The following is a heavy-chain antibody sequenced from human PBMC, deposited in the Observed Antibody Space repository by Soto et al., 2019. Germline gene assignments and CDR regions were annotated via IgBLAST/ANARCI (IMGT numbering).Heavy chain of an antibody. V-gene: IGHV1-2*04. J-gene: IGHJ6*02. CDR1: GYTFTGYY. CDR3: ARDLPIVATPHHYYYGMDV. CDR2: INPNSGGT. Sequence: ASVKVSCKASGYTFTGYYMHWVRQAPGQGLEWMGWINPNSGGTNYAQKFQGWVTMTRDTSISTAYMELSRLRSDDTAVYYCARDLPIVATPHHYYYGMDVWGQGTTVTV. D-gene: IGHD5-12*01.